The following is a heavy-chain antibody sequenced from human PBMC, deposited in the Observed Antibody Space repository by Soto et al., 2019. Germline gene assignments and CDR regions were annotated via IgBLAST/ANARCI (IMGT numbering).Heavy chain of an antibody. CDR2: INPSGGRT. J-gene: IGHJ4*02. CDR1: GYTFTTYY. D-gene: IGHD3-10*01. Sequence: GASVKVSCKASGYTFTTYYMHWVRQAPGQGPEWMGIINPSGGRTSYAQKFQGRVTMTRNTSISTAYMELSSLRSEDTAVYYCARQRGNYFDYWGQGTLVTVSS. CDR3: ARQRGNYFDY. V-gene: IGHV1-46*01.